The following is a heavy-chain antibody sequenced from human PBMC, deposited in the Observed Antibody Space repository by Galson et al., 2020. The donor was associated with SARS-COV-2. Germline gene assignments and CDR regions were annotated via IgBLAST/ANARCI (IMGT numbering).Heavy chain of an antibody. Sequence: SETLSLTCTVSGGSISSGGYYWSWIRQHPGKGLEWIGYIYYSGSTYYNPSLKSRVTISVDTSKNQFSLKLSSVTAADTAVYYCARNQPQRYYDSSGSVDYWGQGTLVTVSS. CDR1: GGSISSGGYY. J-gene: IGHJ4*02. CDR2: IYYSGST. D-gene: IGHD3-22*01. V-gene: IGHV4-31*03. CDR3: ARNQPQRYYDSSGSVDY.